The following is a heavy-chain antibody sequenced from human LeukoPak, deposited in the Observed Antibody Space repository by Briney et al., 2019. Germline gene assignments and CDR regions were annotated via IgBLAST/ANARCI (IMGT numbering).Heavy chain of an antibody. CDR2: IYPGDSDT. D-gene: IGHD3-10*01. V-gene: IGHV5-51*01. J-gene: IGHJ5*02. Sequence: GESLKISCKGSGYSFTSYWIGWVRPMPGKGLEWMGIIYPGDSDTRYSPSFQGQVTISADKSISTAYLQWSSLKASDTAMYYCARLSMVRGVIRNWFDPWGQGTLVTVSS. CDR3: ARLSMVRGVIRNWFDP. CDR1: GYSFTSYW.